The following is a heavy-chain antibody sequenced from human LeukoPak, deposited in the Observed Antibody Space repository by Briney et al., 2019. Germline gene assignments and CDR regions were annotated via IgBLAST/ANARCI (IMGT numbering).Heavy chain of an antibody. CDR2: IIPIFGTA. CDR1: GGTFSSYA. J-gene: IGHJ3*02. D-gene: IGHD3-3*01. Sequence: SVKVSCKASGGTFSSYAISWVRQAPGQGLEWMGGIIPIFGTANYAQKFQGRVTITTDESTSTAYMELSSLRSGDTAVYYCARDRARGVVRAFDIWGQGTMVTVSS. V-gene: IGHV1-69*05. CDR3: ARDRARGVVRAFDI.